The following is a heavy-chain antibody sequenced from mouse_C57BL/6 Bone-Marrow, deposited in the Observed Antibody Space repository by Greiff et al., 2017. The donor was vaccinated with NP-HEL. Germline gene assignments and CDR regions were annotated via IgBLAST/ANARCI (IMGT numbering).Heavy chain of an antibody. CDR3: ANYGSSYWYFDV. Sequence: VHLVESGPELVKPGASVKISCKASGYAFSSSWMNWVKQRPGKGLEWIGRIYPGDGDTNYNGKFKGKATLTADKSSSTAYMQLSSLTSEDSAVYFCANYGSSYWYFDVWGTGTTVTVSS. V-gene: IGHV1-82*01. CDR1: GYAFSSSW. CDR2: IYPGDGDT. J-gene: IGHJ1*03. D-gene: IGHD1-1*01.